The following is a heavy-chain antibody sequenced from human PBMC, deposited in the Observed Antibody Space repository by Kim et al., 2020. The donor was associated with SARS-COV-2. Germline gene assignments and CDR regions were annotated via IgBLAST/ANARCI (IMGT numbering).Heavy chain of an antibody. CDR1: GFTFSDYY. CDR2: ISSSGTYT. CDR3: ARDCQDDSRGHYYYFHGMDV. Sequence: GGSLRLSCAASGFTFSDYYMSWIRQAPGKGLEWISYISSSGTYTKHADSVKGRFTISRDNAKSSLYLQMDSLRAEDTAVYYCARDCQDDSRGHYYYFHGMDVWGQGTTVTVSS. J-gene: IGHJ6*02. D-gene: IGHD3-22*01. V-gene: IGHV3-11*06.